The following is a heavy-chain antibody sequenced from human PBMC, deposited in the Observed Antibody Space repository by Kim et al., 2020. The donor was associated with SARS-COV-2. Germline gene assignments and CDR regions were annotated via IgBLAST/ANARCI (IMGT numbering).Heavy chain of an antibody. V-gene: IGHV4-34*01. J-gene: IGHJ5*02. D-gene: IGHD5-18*01. CDR3: ARVPRWLRNNWFDP. Sequence: PALKSRVTISVDTTKNQFSLKLSSVTAADTAVYYCARVPRWLRNNWFDPWGQGTLVTVSS.